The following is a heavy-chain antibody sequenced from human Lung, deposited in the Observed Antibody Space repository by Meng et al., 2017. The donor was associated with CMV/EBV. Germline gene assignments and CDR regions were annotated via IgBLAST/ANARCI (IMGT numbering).Heavy chain of an antibody. D-gene: IGHD2-2*01. CDR1: GFTFSSYS. J-gene: IGHJ6*02. CDR2: ISSSSSTI. CDR3: ARDHCSSTSCYLYYYYYGMDV. Sequence: SXAASGFTFSSYSMNWVRQAPGKGLEWVSYISSSSSTIYYADSVKGRFTISRDNAKNSLYLQMNSLRAEDTAVYYCARDHCSSTSCYLYYYYYGMDVWGQGXTVTVSS. V-gene: IGHV3-48*04.